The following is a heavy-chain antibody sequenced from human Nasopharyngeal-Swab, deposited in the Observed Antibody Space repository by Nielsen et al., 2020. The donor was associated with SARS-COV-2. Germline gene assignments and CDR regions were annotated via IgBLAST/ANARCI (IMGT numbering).Heavy chain of an antibody. CDR1: GGSFSGYY. CDR3: ATTGYSSGYYVH. CDR2: INHSGST. V-gene: IGHV4-34*01. D-gene: IGHD6-25*01. J-gene: IGHJ4*02. Sequence: SETLSLTCAVYGGSFSGYYWSWIRQPPGKGLEWIGEINHSGSTNYNPSLESRVTLSVDTSKNQFSLNLISVTAADTAVYYCATTGYSSGYYVHWGQGVLVTVSS.